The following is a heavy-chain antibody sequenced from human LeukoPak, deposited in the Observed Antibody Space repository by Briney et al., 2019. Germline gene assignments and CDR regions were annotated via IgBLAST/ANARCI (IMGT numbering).Heavy chain of an antibody. V-gene: IGHV4-39*07. CDR3: ARDSGPPNYYFGY. CDR2: FYNRGSS. CDR1: GGSISSSSYY. Sequence: NPSETLSLACTVSGGSISSSSYYWGWIRQSPEKGLDWIGSFYNRGSSYSNPSLKSRVTISVDRSNNQFSLKLSSVTAADTAVYYCARDSGPPNYYFGYWGQGILVTVSS. J-gene: IGHJ4*02. D-gene: IGHD2-8*02.